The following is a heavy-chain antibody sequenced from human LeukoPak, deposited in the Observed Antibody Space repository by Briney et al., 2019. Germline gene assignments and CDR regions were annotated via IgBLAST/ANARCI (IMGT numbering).Heavy chain of an antibody. D-gene: IGHD3-10*01. CDR2: IYYSGST. J-gene: IGHJ5*02. CDR3: ARDPAALGWFDP. V-gene: IGHV4-59*11. Sequence: PSETLSLTCTVSGGSISSHYWSWIRQPPGKGLEWIGYIYYSGSTNYNPSLKSRVTISVDTSKNQFSLKLSSVTAVDTAVYYCARDPAALGWFDPWGQGTLVTVSS. CDR1: GGSISSHY.